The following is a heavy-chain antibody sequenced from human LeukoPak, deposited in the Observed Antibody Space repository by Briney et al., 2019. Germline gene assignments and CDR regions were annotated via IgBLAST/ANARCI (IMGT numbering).Heavy chain of an antibody. Sequence: GGSLRLSCAPSGFTFSSYSMNGVRQAPGKGLEWVSSISSSSSYIYYADSVKGRFTISRDNAKNSLYLQMNSLRAEDTAVYYCARDEEMATIGAFDYWGQGTLVTVSS. CDR1: GFTFSSYS. J-gene: IGHJ4*02. V-gene: IGHV3-21*01. CDR3: ARDEEMATIGAFDY. D-gene: IGHD5-24*01. CDR2: ISSSSSYI.